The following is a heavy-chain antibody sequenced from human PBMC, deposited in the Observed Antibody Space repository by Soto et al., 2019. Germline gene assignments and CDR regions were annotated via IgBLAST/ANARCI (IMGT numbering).Heavy chain of an antibody. CDR2: INPSGGST. V-gene: IGHV1-46*01. Sequence: GASVKVSCKASGYTFTSYYMHWVRQAPGQGLEWMGIINPSGGSTSYAQKFQGRVTMTRDTSTSTVYMELSSLRSEDTAVYYCARVAAAGREPPNWFDPWGQGTLVTVSS. D-gene: IGHD6-13*01. CDR1: GYTFTSYY. CDR3: ARVAAAGREPPNWFDP. J-gene: IGHJ5*02.